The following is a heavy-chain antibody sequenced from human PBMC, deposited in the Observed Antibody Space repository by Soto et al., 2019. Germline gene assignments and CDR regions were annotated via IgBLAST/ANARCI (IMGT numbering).Heavy chain of an antibody. D-gene: IGHD5-18*01. CDR3: ARADPVFTPGYSYGTDY. J-gene: IGHJ4*02. V-gene: IGHV3-21*01. Sequence: GGSLRLSCAASGFTFSSYSMNWVRQAPGKGLEWVSSISSSSSYIYYADSVKGRFTISRDNAKNSLYLQMNSLRAEDTAVYYCARADPVFTPGYSYGTDYWGQGTLVTVSS. CDR2: ISSSSSYI. CDR1: GFTFSSYS.